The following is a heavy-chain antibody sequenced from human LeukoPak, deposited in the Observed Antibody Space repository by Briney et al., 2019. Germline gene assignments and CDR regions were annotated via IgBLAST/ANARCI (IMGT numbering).Heavy chain of an antibody. CDR2: IYHSGST. CDR1: GYSISSGYY. Sequence: SETLSLTCTVSGYSISSGYYWGWIRQPPGKGLEWIGSIYHSGSTYYNPSLKSRVTISVDTSKNQFSLKLSSVTAADTAVYYCARVNMDTAMVQYYYYYYMDVWGKGTTVTVSS. CDR3: ARVNMDTAMVQYYYYYYMDV. V-gene: IGHV4-38-2*02. J-gene: IGHJ6*03. D-gene: IGHD5-18*01.